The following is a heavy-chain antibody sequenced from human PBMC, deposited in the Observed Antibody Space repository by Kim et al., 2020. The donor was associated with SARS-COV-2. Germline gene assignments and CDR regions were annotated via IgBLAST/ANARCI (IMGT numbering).Heavy chain of an antibody. Sequence: DTVKGRFTIARDNSKNTLSLQRNSLRAEDTAVYYCAKDQAHYDILTGLDYWGQGTLVAVSS. V-gene: IGHV3-30*02. J-gene: IGHJ4*02. D-gene: IGHD3-9*01. CDR3: AKDQAHYDILTGLDY.